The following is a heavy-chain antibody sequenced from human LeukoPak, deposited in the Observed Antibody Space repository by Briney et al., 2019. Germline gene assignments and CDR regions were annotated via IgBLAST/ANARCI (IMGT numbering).Heavy chain of an antibody. V-gene: IGHV4-61*02. J-gene: IGHJ6*03. CDR1: GGSISSGSYY. Sequence: SQTLSLTCTVSGGSISSGSYYWRWIRQPAGKGLEWIGRIYTSGSTNYNPSLKSRVTISVDTSKNQFSLKLSSVTAADTAVYYCARAGDYFYYYYMDVWGKGTTVTVSS. CDR3: ARAGDYFYYYYMDV. D-gene: IGHD4-17*01. CDR2: IYTSGST.